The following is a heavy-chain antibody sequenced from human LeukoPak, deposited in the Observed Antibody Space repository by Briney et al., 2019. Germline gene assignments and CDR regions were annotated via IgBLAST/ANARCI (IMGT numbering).Heavy chain of an antibody. J-gene: IGHJ3*02. V-gene: IGHV1-18*01. CDR2: ISAYNGNT. CDR3: ARGVYYDTSEDAFDI. Sequence: ASVKVSCQVSSYTFTSYGISWVRQAPGQGLEWMGWISAYNGNTNYAQKLQGGVTMTTDTSTSTAYMELRSLRSDDTAVYYCARGVYYDTSEDAFDIWAQGTMVTVSS. CDR1: SYTFTSYG. D-gene: IGHD3-22*01.